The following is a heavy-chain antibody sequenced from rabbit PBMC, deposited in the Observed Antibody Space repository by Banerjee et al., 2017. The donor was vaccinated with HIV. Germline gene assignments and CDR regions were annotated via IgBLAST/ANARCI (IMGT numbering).Heavy chain of an antibody. CDR3: ARKFIYAYGDCTGCKLYYFNL. J-gene: IGHJ4*01. CDR2: IYARSNPGS. CDR1: GIDFNDVA. V-gene: IGHV1S45*01. Sequence: QEQLVEFGGRLVSPEGSLTLACTATGIDFNDVAMCCVPQVPGKGPERIACIYARSNPGSVCANWAGGRFTVSRPSSSTVTLQVTGLPAADTATYFCARKFIYAYGDCTGCKLYYFNLWGPGTLVTVS. D-gene: IGHD6-1*01.